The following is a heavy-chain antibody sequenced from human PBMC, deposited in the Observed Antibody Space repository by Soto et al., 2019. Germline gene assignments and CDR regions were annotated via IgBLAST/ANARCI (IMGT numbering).Heavy chain of an antibody. CDR3: ARGIGDYNYFDS. Sequence: SETLSLTCAVYGGSFSGYYWSWIRQPPGKGLEWIGEINHSGSTRYNPSLKSRFTVSMDASKNQFSLNLNSMTAADTAMYFCARGIGDYNYFDSCGRGTRVT. CDR2: INHSGST. CDR1: GGSFSGYY. J-gene: IGHJ4*02. V-gene: IGHV4-34*01. D-gene: IGHD4-17*01.